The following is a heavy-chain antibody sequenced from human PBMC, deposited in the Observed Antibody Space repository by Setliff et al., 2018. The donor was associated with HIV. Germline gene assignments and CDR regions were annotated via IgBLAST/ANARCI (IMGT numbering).Heavy chain of an antibody. CDR2: MNPNSGNA. D-gene: IGHD3-10*01. CDR1: GYIFTTYD. Sequence: ASVKVSCKASGYIFTTYDINWVRQATGQGLEWMGWMNPNSGNAGSVQKFQGRVTMTMNTSINTAYMELNSLKSEDTAVYYCARGGSLHGSGTSGSAYFDSWGQGALVT. J-gene: IGHJ4*02. CDR3: ARGGSLHGSGTSGSAYFDS. V-gene: IGHV1-8*02.